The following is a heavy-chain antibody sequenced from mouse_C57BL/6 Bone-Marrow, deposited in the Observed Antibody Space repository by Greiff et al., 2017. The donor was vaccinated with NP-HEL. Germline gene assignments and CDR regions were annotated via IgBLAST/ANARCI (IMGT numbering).Heavy chain of an antibody. D-gene: IGHD3-2*02. V-gene: IGHV1-76*01. J-gene: IGHJ3*01. CDR1: GYTFTDYY. CDR3: ARSSSGYVPFAY. CDR2: IYPGSGNT. Sequence: VKLMESGAELVRPGASVKLSCKASGYTFTDYYINWVKQRPGQGLEWIARIYPGSGNTYYNEKFKGKATLTAEKSSSTAYMQLSSLTSEDSAVYFCARSSSGYVPFAYWGQGTLVTVSA.